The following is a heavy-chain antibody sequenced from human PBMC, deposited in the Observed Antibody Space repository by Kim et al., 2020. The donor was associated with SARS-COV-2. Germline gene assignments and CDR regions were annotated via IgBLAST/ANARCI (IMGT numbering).Heavy chain of an antibody. J-gene: IGHJ6*01. CDR1: GFTFSSYG. CDR2: ISYDGSNK. D-gene: IGHD2-15*01. CDR3: AKDRGYCSGGSCYGNYY. V-gene: IGHV3-30*18. Sequence: GGSLRLSCAASGFTFSSYGMHWVRQAPGKGLEGVAVISYDGSNKYYADSVKGRFTISRDNSKNTLYLQMNSLRAEDTAVYYCAKDRGYCSGGSCYGNYY.